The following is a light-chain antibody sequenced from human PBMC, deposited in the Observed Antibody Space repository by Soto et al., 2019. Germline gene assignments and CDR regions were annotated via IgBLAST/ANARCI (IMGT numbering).Light chain of an antibody. CDR3: SSYSSSGTLFV. V-gene: IGLV2-14*01. Sequence: QSALTQPASASGSPGQSITISCTGTNSDVGGHNYVSWFQQHPGQAPKLLIYEVTTRPSGVSTRFSGSKSGNTASLTISGLQAEDEADYHCSSYSSSGTLFVFGTGTKVTVL. J-gene: IGLJ1*01. CDR1: NSDVGGHNY. CDR2: EVT.